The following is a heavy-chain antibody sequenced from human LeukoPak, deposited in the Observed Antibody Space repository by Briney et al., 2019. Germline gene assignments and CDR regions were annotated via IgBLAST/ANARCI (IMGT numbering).Heavy chain of an antibody. D-gene: IGHD6-19*01. CDR3: ARVPHTKSSAVAAQDAFDI. Sequence: GGSLRLSCAASGFTFSSYGMHWVRQAPGKGLEWVAFLRYDGTNKYYADSVKGRFTISRDNSKNTLYVQMNSLRAEDTAVYYCARVPHTKSSAVAAQDAFDIWGQGTMVTVSS. CDR1: GFTFSSYG. CDR2: LRYDGTNK. J-gene: IGHJ3*02. V-gene: IGHV3-30*02.